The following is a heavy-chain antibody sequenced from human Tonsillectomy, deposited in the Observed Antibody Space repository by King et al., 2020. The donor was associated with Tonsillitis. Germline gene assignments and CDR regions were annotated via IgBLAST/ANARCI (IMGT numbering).Heavy chain of an antibody. CDR1: GYSFANYW. J-gene: IGHJ3*02. CDR2: IYPGVSDT. D-gene: IGHD2-2*02. Sequence: QLVQSGADVKKPGESLRISCQGSGYSFANYWIAWVRQMPGKDLEYMGIIYPGVSDTRYSPSFRGQVTISADKSISAAYLQWSSLRASDTAMYYCARLYCSSSSCYRGSGTSFDIWGQGTMVTVSS. CDR3: ARLYCSSSSCYRGSGTSFDI. V-gene: IGHV5-51*03.